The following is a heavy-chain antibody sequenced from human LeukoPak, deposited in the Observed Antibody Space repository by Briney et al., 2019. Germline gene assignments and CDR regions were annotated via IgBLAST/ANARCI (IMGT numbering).Heavy chain of an antibody. CDR1: GITFSSDG. D-gene: IGHD4-17*01. CDR3: ARGGNYGDYDYY. V-gene: IGHV3-33*01. Sequence: GSPRLSCTASGITFSSDGMHWVRQAPGKGLEWVALINCDGSNKYYADSVKGRFTISRDNSKNTLYLQMNSLRAEDTAVYFCARGGNYGDYDYYWGQGTLVTVSS. J-gene: IGHJ4*02. CDR2: INCDGSNK.